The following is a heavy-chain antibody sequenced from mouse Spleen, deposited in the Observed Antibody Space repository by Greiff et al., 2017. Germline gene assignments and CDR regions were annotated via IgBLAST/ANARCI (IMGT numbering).Heavy chain of an antibody. D-gene: IGHD2-4*01. CDR2: ISSGGSYT. CDR1: GFTFSSYG. CDR3: VRHDYDDLGDFDY. J-gene: IGHJ2*01. V-gene: IGHV5-6*01. Sequence: EVQLVESGGDLVKPGGSLKLSCAASGFTFSSYGMSWVRQTPDKRLEWVATISSGGSYTYYPDSVKGRFTISRDNAKNTLYLQMSSQKSEDTAMYYCVRHDYDDLGDFDYWGQGTTLTVSS.